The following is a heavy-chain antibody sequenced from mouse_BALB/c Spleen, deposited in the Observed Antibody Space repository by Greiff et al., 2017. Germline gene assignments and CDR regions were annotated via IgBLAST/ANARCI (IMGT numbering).Heavy chain of an antibody. Sequence: EVKLMESGGGLVQPGGSRKLSCAASGFTFSSFGMHWVRQAPEKGLEWVAYISSGSSTIYYADTVKGRFTISRDNPKNTLFLQMTSLRSEDTAMYYCARNYYDYIDYWGQGTTLTVSS. J-gene: IGHJ2*01. CDR2: ISSGSSTI. V-gene: IGHV5-17*02. D-gene: IGHD2-4*01. CDR3: ARNYYDYIDY. CDR1: GFTFSSFG.